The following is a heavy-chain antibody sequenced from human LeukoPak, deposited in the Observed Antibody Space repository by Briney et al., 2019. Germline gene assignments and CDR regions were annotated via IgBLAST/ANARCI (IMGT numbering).Heavy chain of an antibody. Sequence: GGSLRLSCAASGFTFSSYSMNWVRQAPGKGLEWVSSISSSSSYIYYADSVKGRFTISRDNAKNSLYLQMNSLRAEDTAVYYCAQVSRFAVVPAAMLDYWGQGIQVTVSS. CDR2: ISSSSSYI. CDR3: AQVSRFAVVPAAMLDY. J-gene: IGHJ4*02. CDR1: GFTFSSYS. V-gene: IGHV3-21*04. D-gene: IGHD2-2*01.